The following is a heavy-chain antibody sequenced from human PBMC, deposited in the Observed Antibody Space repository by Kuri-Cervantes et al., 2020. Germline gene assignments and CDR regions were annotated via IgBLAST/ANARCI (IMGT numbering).Heavy chain of an antibody. Sequence: GSLRLSCTVSGGSIRSFHWTWIRQPPGKGLEWIGQISDSGSTNYNPSLNSRVTISVDKSKNQFSLKLSSVTAADTSFYSCARAPRRRSYFDYWGQGTLVTVSS. D-gene: IGHD4-17*01. V-gene: IGHV4-59*12. J-gene: IGHJ4*02. CDR3: ARAPRRRSYFDY. CDR1: GGSIRSFH. CDR2: ISDSGST.